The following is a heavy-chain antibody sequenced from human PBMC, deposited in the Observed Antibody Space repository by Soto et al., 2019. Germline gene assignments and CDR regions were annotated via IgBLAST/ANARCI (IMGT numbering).Heavy chain of an antibody. D-gene: IGHD2-2*02. CDR1: GGSISSGGYY. CDR3: ARALGYCSSTSCYKGGYYFDY. CDR2: IYYSGST. V-gene: IGHV4-31*03. J-gene: IGHJ4*02. Sequence: SETLSLTCTVSGGSISSGGYYWSWIRQHPGKGLEWIGYIYYSGSTYYNPSLKSRVTISVDTSKNQFSLKLSSVTAADTAVYYCARALGYCSSTSCYKGGYYFDYWGQGTLVTVSS.